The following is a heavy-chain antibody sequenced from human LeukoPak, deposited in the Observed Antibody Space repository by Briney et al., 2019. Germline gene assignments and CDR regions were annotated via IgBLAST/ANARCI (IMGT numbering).Heavy chain of an antibody. D-gene: IGHD1-20*01. V-gene: IGHV1-18*01. CDR3: ASFNWNDSGPDNWFDP. J-gene: IGHJ5*02. Sequence: ASVKVSCKASGYTFTSYGISWVRQAPGQGLEWMGWISAYNGNTNYAQKLQGRVTMTTDTSTSTAYMELRSLRSDDTAVYYCASFNWNDSGPDNWFDPWGQGTLVTVSS. CDR1: GYTFTSYG. CDR2: ISAYNGNT.